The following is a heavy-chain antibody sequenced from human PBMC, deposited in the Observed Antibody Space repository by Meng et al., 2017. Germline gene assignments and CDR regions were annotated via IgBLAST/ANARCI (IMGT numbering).Heavy chain of an antibody. V-gene: IGHV2-5*01. CDR2: IYWNDDK. Sequence: QIPFKGSGLTLVKPTQTLTLPCTFSGSSLSTRAVVVGWIRQPPGKALGGLALIYWNDDKRYSPSLKSRLTITKDTSKNQVVLTMTNMDPVDTATYYCAYHEYGEVMNWFDPWGQGTLVTVSS. J-gene: IGHJ5*02. CDR1: GSSLSTRAVV. CDR3: AYHEYGEVMNWFDP. D-gene: IGHD4-17*01.